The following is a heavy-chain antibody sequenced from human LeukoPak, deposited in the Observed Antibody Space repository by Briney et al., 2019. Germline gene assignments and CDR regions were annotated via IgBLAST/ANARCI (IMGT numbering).Heavy chain of an antibody. Sequence: ASAKVSCKISGYTFTGYYVHWVRQAPGQGLEWMGHINPQNGISKYAQKFQGRVTMTRDTSITTAYMELSSLTSDDTAIYYCARGQLQKPDFWGPGTLVTVSS. J-gene: IGHJ4*02. CDR2: INPQNGIS. CDR1: GYTFTGYY. CDR3: ARGQLQKPDF. V-gene: IGHV1-2*06.